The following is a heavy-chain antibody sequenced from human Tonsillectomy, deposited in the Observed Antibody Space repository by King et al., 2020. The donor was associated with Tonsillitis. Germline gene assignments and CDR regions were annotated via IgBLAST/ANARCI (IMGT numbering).Heavy chain of an antibody. D-gene: IGHD6-25*01. CDR3: ARAAYYNTMDV. CDR1: GYTFTGYY. J-gene: IGHJ6*02. V-gene: IGHV1-2*02. Sequence: QLVQSGAEVKKPGASVKVSRKASGYTFTGYYMHWVRQAPGQGLEWMGWINPNNGGTNYAQKFQGRVTMTRDTSITTAYMELSRLRSDDTAVYYCARAAYYNTMDVWGQGTTVTVSS. CDR2: INPNNGGT.